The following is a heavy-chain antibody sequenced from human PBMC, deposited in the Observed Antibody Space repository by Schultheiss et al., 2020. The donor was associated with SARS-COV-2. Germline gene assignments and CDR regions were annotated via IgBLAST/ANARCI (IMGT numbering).Heavy chain of an antibody. V-gene: IGHV3-64*01. CDR1: GFTFSSYS. Sequence: GESLKISCAASGFTFSSYSMNWVRQAPGKGLEYVSAISSNGGSTYYANSVKGRFTISRDNSKNTLYLQMGSLRAEDMAVYYCARGGVAVADYWGQGTLVTVSS. CDR2: ISSNGGST. J-gene: IGHJ4*02. CDR3: ARGGVAVADY. D-gene: IGHD6-19*01.